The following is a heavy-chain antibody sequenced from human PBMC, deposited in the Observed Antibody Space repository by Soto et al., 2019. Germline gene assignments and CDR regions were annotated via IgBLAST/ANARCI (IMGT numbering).Heavy chain of an antibody. V-gene: IGHV3-23*01. Sequence: GGSLRLSCAASGFTFSNYAMTWVRQAPEKGLEWVSGISGSGGTTFYAGSVKGRFAISRDNSKNTLYLQMPSLTAEDTAVYYCALRYCSRTTCPPLNSYFYMDVWGKGTTVTVSS. D-gene: IGHD2-2*01. J-gene: IGHJ6*03. CDR2: ISGSGGTT. CDR3: ALRYCSRTTCPPLNSYFYMDV. CDR1: GFTFSNYA.